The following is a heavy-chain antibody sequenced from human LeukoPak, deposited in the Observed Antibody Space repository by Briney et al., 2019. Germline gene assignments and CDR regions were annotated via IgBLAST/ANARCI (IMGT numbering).Heavy chain of an antibody. V-gene: IGHV3-23*01. CDR1: GFTFSSYA. Sequence: GGSLRLSCAASGFTFSSYAMSWVRQAPGKGLEWVSAISGSGGSTYYADSVKGRFTISRDNSKNTLYLQMNSLRAEDTAVYYCARGGTYGSGSYYIGYFDLWGRGTLVTVSS. CDR2: ISGSGGST. J-gene: IGHJ2*01. CDR3: ARGGTYGSGSYYIGYFDL. D-gene: IGHD3-10*01.